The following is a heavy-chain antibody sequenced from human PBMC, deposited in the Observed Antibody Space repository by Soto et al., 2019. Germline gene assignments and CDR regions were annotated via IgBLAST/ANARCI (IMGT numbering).Heavy chain of an antibody. Sequence: GGSLRLSCAASGFTFSSYWMSWVRQAPGKGLEWVAHTRQDGGQEYYVDSVKGRFTISRDNAKNSLYLQMNSLRAEDTAVYYCARYPNPTVAGLPFDLWGQGTLVTVSS. D-gene: IGHD6-19*01. CDR1: GFTFSSYW. CDR3: ARYPNPTVAGLPFDL. V-gene: IGHV3-7*03. J-gene: IGHJ4*02. CDR2: TRQDGGQE.